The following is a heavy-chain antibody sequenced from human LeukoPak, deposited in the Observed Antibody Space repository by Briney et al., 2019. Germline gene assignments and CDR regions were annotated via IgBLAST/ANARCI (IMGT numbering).Heavy chain of an antibody. D-gene: IGHD3-16*01. J-gene: IGHJ4*02. CDR1: GGSISSTSYH. V-gene: IGHV4-39*01. Sequence: SETLSRTCAVSGGSISSTSYHWAWIRQPPGKGLEWIGNIYYSGSTYYNPSLRSRVTISVDTSKNQFSLKLSSVTAADTAVYYCASHDVGVGYALDYWGQGTLVTVSS. CDR2: IYYSGST. CDR3: ASHDVGVGYALDY.